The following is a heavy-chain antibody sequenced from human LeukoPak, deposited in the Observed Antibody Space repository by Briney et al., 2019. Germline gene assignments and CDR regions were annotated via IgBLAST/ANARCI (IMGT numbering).Heavy chain of an antibody. CDR2: INWNGGST. Sequence: GGLRLSCAASGFTFSSYGMSWVRQAPGKGLEWVSAINWNGGSTGYADSVKGRFTISRDNSKNMLYLQMTSLRAEDTAVYYCAKGTSTYSSGSFDYWGRGTLVTVSS. J-gene: IGHJ4*02. CDR1: GFTFSSYG. CDR3: AKGTSTYSSGSFDY. V-gene: IGHV3-23*01. D-gene: IGHD6-19*01.